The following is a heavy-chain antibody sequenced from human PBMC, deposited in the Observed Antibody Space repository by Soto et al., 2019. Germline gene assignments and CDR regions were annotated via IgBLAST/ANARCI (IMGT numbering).Heavy chain of an antibody. CDR1: GGSISSSSYY. CDR2: IYYSGST. CDR3: ARQLNAFDP. Sequence: KPSETLSLTCTVSGGSISSSSYYWGWIRQPPGKGLEWIGSIYYSGSTYYNPSLKSRVTISVDTSKNQFSLKLSSVTAADTAVYYCARQLNAFDPWGQGTLVTVSS. V-gene: IGHV4-39*01. J-gene: IGHJ5*02.